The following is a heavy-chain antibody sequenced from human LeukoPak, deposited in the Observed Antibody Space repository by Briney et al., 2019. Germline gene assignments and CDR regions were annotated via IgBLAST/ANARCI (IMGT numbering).Heavy chain of an antibody. D-gene: IGHD1-26*01. CDR1: GGSISSGSYY. V-gene: IGHV4-61*02. CDR2: IYTSGST. Sequence: PSETLSLTCTVSGGSISSGSYYWSWIRQPAGKGLEWIGRIYTSGSTNYNPSLKSRVTISVDTSKNQFSLKLSSVTAADTAVYYCARGWDRDFDYWGQGTLVTVSS. CDR3: ARGWDRDFDY. J-gene: IGHJ4*02.